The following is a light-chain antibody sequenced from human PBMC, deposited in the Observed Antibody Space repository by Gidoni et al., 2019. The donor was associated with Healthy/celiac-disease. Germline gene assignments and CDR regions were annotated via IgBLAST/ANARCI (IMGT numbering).Light chain of an antibody. CDR1: NIGSKS. CDR2: YDS. J-gene: IGLJ2*01. Sequence: SYVLTQPPSVSVAPGKTARITCGGNNIGSKSVHWYQQKPGQAPVLVIYYDSDRPSGRPERFSGSNSGNTATLTISRVEAGDEADYYCQVCDSSSDHVVCGGGTKLTVL. CDR3: QVCDSSSDHVV. V-gene: IGLV3-21*04.